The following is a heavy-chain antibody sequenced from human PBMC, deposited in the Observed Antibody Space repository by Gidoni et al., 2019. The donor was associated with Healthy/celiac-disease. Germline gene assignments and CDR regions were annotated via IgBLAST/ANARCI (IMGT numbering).Heavy chain of an antibody. J-gene: IGHJ4*02. CDR3: IRAVTTPVPFGY. D-gene: IGHD4-17*01. Sequence: EVQLVESGGGLVQPGGSLKLSCSASGFTFSGSVMHWVRQAAGKGRELVVRIRSKANSYATAYAASVKGRCTISRDDSKTTAYLQMNSLKTEDTAVYYCIRAVTTPVPFGYWGQGTLVTVSS. V-gene: IGHV3-73*01. CDR2: IRSKANSYAT. CDR1: GFTFSGSV.